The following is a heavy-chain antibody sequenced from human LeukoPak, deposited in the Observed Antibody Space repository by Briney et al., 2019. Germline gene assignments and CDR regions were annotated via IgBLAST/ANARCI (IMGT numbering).Heavy chain of an antibody. D-gene: IGHD3-3*01. CDR1: GYSISSGYY. V-gene: IGHV4-38-2*01. CDR2: IHHSGST. Sequence: PLETLSLTCAVSGYSISSGYYWGWIRQPPGKGLEWIGTIHHSGSTYYNPSLKSRVTISVDTSNNQFSLELSSVTAADTAVYYCARFARGDLYNWFDPWGQGTLVTVSS. CDR3: ARFARGDLYNWFDP. J-gene: IGHJ5*02.